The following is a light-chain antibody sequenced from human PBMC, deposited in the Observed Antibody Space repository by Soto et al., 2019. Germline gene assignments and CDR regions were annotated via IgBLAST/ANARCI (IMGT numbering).Light chain of an antibody. CDR2: DAS. J-gene: IGKJ1*01. CDR3: QQRSNGGT. CDR1: QSVSSY. Sequence: EIALTQSPATLSLSPGERATLSCRASQSVSSYLAWYQQKPGQAPRLLIYDASNRATGIPARFSGSGSGTDFTLTVSSLEPEDFAVYYCQQRSNGGTFGQGTKVDIK. V-gene: IGKV3-11*01.